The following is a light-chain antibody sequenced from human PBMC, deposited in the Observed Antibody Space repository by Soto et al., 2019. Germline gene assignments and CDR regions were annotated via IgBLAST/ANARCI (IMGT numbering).Light chain of an antibody. V-gene: IGLV2-8*01. CDR3: SSYAGSNIYYV. J-gene: IGLJ1*01. CDR1: SSDVGGYNY. CDR2: EVS. Sequence: QSVLTQPPSASGSPGQSVTISCTGTSSDVGGYNYVSWYQQHPDKAPKLMIYEVSKRPSGVPDRFSGSKSGNTASLTVSGLQAEDEADYYCSSYAGSNIYYVFGTGTKVTVL.